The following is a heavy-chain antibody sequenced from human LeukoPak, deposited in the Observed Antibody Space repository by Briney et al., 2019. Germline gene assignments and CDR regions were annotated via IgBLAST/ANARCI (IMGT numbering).Heavy chain of an antibody. D-gene: IGHD3-9*01. J-gene: IGHJ6*04. V-gene: IGHV3-30*04. CDR3: AIQAKAGIRDFDWLTNYYYYGMDV. Sequence: GGSLRLYCAASGFTFSSYAKHWVRRASGNGLEWAAVISYDGSNQYYADSVKGRFTISRDNSKNTLYLQMNSLRAEDTAVYYFAIQAKAGIRDFDWLTNYYYYGMDVWGKGTTVTVSS. CDR2: ISYDGSNQ. CDR1: GFTFSSYA.